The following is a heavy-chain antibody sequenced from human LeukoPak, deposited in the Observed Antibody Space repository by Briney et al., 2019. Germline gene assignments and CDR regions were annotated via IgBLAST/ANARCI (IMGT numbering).Heavy chain of an antibody. D-gene: IGHD3-22*01. Sequence: SETLSLTCTVSGGSISSYYWSWIRQPAGKGLEWIGRIYTSGSTNYNPSLKSRVTISVDKSKNQFSLKLSSVTAADTAVYYCARGYHDSSGYYRYGNWFDPWGQGTLVTVSS. CDR2: IYTSGST. V-gene: IGHV4-4*07. CDR1: GGSISSYY. CDR3: ARGYHDSSGYYRYGNWFDP. J-gene: IGHJ5*02.